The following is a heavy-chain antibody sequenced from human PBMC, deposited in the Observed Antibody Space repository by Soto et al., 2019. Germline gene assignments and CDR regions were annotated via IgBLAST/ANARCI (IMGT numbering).Heavy chain of an antibody. CDR1: GGSISGSYYH. CDR2: VFYTGFT. Sequence: SETLSLTCAVSGGSISGSYYHWGWLRQSPGRGPEWIGSVFYTGFTSYNPSLESRVSVSVDTSKNQFSLKVSAVTAADTAVYYCASSQKGYNWNYFDHWGQGALVTVSS. V-gene: IGHV4-39*01. CDR3: ASSQKGYNWNYFDH. D-gene: IGHD1-20*01. J-gene: IGHJ4*02.